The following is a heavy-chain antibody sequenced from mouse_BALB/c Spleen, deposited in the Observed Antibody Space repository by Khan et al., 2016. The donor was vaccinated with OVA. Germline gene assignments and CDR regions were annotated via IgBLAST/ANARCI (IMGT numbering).Heavy chain of an antibody. V-gene: IGHV1-7*01. CDR1: GYTFTSYW. CDR3: EKDRNEY. J-gene: IGHJ2*01. CDR2: INPTSGYT. Sequence: QVQLKQSGAELAKPWASVKMSCKASGYTFTSYWMHWIKQRPGQGLEWIGYINPTSGYTDYSQKFKDKATLTADKSSRTAYMQLTSLTSDDSAVYYCEKDRNEYWGKGTALTVSA.